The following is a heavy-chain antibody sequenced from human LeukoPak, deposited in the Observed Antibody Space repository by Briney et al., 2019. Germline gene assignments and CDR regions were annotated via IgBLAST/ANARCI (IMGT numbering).Heavy chain of an antibody. D-gene: IGHD2-2*01. CDR2: TYYRSTWHN. CDR1: GDSVSSNSVT. V-gene: IGHV6-1*01. Sequence: SQTLSLTCALSGDSVSSNSVTWNWIRQSPSRGLEWLGRTYYRSTWHNDYAVSVRGLITVNPDTSKNQFSLHLNSVTPEDTAVYYCARRLTQYDCFDPWGQGILVTVSS. CDR3: ARRLTQYDCFDP. J-gene: IGHJ5*02.